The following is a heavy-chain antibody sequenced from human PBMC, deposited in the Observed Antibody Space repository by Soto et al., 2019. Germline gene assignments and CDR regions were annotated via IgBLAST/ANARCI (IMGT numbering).Heavy chain of an antibody. J-gene: IGHJ4*02. V-gene: IGHV3-23*01. Sequence: EVQLLESGGGLVQPGGSLRLACAASGFTFTTYTMSWVRQAPGKGLEWVSAITGSGGSTYYADSVKGRFTVSRDNSKNTLYLQMNSLRAADTAVYYCAKNSAATIRVGFDYWGQGTLVTVSS. CDR1: GFTFTTYT. CDR3: AKNSAATIRVGFDY. D-gene: IGHD5-12*01. CDR2: ITGSGGST.